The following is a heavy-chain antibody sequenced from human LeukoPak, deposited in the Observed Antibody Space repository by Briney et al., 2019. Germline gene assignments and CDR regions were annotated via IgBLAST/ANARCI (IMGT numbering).Heavy chain of an antibody. V-gene: IGHV4-34*01. Sequence: SETLSRTCAVYGGSFSGYYWSWIRQPPGKGREGSGEINHSGSTNYNPSLKSRVTISVDTSMNQFSLKLSSVTAADTAVYYCARGALRGKSYDYWGQGTLVTVSS. J-gene: IGHJ4*02. CDR3: ARGALRGKSYDY. CDR1: GGSFSGYY. D-gene: IGHD4-17*01. CDR2: INHSGST.